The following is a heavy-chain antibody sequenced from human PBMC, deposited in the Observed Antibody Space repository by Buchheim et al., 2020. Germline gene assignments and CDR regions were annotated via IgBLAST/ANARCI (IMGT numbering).Heavy chain of an antibody. CDR3: ARDYYDSSGYYYFDY. CDR2: TRNKANSYTT. CDR1: GFTFSDHY. J-gene: IGHJ4*02. D-gene: IGHD3-22*01. Sequence: EVQLVESGGGLVQPGGSLRLSCAASGFTFSDHYMEWIRQAPGKGLEWGGRTRNKANSYTTEYAASVKGSFTISRDDSKNSLYLQMNSLKTEDTAVYYCARDYYDSSGYYYFDYWGQGTL. V-gene: IGHV3-72*01.